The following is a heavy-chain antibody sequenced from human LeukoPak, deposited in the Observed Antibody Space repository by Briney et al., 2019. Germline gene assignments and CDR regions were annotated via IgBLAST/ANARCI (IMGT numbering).Heavy chain of an antibody. CDR2: LHSGGHT. CDR3: VRGLSGVSSWYFDL. Sequence: GGSLRLSYAASGFTISSNYLSWVRQAPGKGLVWVSALHSGGHTFYADSVRGRFSISRDISKNALYLQMNNLGPEDTALYYCVRGLSGVSSWYFDLWGRGTLVSVS. V-gene: IGHV3-53*01. CDR1: GFTISSNY. D-gene: IGHD7-27*01. J-gene: IGHJ2*01.